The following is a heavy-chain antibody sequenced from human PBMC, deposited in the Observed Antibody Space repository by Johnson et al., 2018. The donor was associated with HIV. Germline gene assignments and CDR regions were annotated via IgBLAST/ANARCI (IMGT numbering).Heavy chain of an antibody. D-gene: IGHD5-12*01. J-gene: IGHJ3*01. V-gene: IGHV3-30-3*01. Sequence: VQLVESRGGVVQPGSSLRLSCAASGFPFRRYAMHWVRQAPGKGLEWVAVISYDGSNKYYADSVKGRFTISRDNSKNTLYLQMNSLRAEDTAVYYCARERRSDYDYDAFDVWGQGTMVTVSS. CDR2: ISYDGSNK. CDR1: GFPFRRYA. CDR3: ARERRSDYDYDAFDV.